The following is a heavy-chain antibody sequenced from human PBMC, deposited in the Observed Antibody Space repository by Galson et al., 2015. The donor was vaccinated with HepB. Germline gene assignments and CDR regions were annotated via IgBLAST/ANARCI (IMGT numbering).Heavy chain of an antibody. CDR3: AKDRAVTSRYYYGMDV. CDR1: GFTFSSYG. CDR2: IRYDGSNK. D-gene: IGHD4-17*01. Sequence: SLRLSCAASGFTFSSYGMHWVRQAPGKGLEWVAFIRYDGSNKYYADSVKGRFTISRDNSKNTLYLQMNSLRAEDTAVYYCAKDRAVTSRYYYGMDVWGQGTTVTVTS. J-gene: IGHJ6*02. V-gene: IGHV3-30*02.